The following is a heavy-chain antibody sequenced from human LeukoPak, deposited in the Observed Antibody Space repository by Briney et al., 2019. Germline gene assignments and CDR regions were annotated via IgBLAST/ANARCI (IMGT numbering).Heavy chain of an antibody. V-gene: IGHV3-74*01. Sequence: PGGSLRLSCAASGFTFSSYWMHWVRQAPGKGLVWVSRINSDGSSTSYADSVKGRFTISRDNAKNTLYLQMNSLRAEDTAVYYCAREEDSSSWYGPPRYWGQGTLVTVSS. CDR1: GFTFSSYW. CDR3: AREEDSSSWYGPPRY. J-gene: IGHJ4*02. D-gene: IGHD6-13*01. CDR2: INSDGSST.